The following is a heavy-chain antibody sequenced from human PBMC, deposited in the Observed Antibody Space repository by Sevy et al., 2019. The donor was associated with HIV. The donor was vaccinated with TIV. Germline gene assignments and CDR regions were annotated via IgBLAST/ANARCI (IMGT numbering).Heavy chain of an antibody. J-gene: IGHJ4*02. CDR1: GFTPSTYG. V-gene: IGHV3-33*01. CDR2: IGYDGSNI. D-gene: IGHD2-8*01. Sequence: GGSLRLSCAASGFTPSTYGMHWVRQAPGKGLEWVAVIGYDGSNIYYADSGKGRFTISRDNSKNTLFLQMDSLRAEDTAIYYCARDPRMYGDYLLAYFDYWGQGTLVTVSS. CDR3: ARDPRMYGDYLLAYFDY.